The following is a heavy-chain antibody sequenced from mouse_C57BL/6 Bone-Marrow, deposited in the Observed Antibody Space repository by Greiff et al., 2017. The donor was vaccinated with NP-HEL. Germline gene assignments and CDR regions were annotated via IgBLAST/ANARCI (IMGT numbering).Heavy chain of an antibody. J-gene: IGHJ1*03. Sequence: EVQLQQSGAELVRPGASVKLSCTASGFNIKDDYMHWVKQRPEQGLEWIGWIDPENGDTEYASKFQGKATITAATSSNPAYLQLSSLTSEDSAVYYCARRGTVVATRYFDVWGTGTTVTVSS. D-gene: IGHD1-1*01. CDR2: IDPENGDT. V-gene: IGHV14-4*01. CDR1: GFNIKDDY. CDR3: ARRGTVVATRYFDV.